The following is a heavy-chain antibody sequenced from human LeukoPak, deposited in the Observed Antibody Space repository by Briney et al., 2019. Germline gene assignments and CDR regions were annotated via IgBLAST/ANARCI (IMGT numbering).Heavy chain of an antibody. V-gene: IGHV1-46*01. CDR1: GYTFTSYY. Sequence: ASLKVSCKASGYTFTSYYMHWVRQAPGQGLEWMGIINPSGGSTSYAQKFQGRVTMTGDTSTSTVYMELSSLRSEDTAVYYCARNSFGNYYYMDVWGKGTTVTISS. J-gene: IGHJ6*03. CDR3: ARNSFGNYYYMDV. D-gene: IGHD5-18*01. CDR2: INPSGGST.